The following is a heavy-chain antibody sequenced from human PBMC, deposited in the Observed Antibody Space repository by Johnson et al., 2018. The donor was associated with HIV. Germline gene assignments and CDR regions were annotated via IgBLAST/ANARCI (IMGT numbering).Heavy chain of an antibody. V-gene: IGHV3-7*01. Sequence: VQLVESGGGVVQPGRSLRLSCAASEFTFSAFGMHWVRQAPGKGLEWVANINQDGTEKYYVDFVKGRFTISRDNSKNTLYLQMNSLRSEDTAVYYCARDYSKGDAFDIWGQGTMVTVSS. CDR1: EFTFSAFG. J-gene: IGHJ3*02. CDR2: INQDGTEK. CDR3: ARDYSKGDAFDI. D-gene: IGHD1-26*01.